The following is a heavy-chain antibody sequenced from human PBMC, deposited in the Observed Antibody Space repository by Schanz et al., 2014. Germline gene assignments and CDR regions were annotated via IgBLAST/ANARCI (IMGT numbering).Heavy chain of an antibody. CDR3: ARGNTIFGVVILGWLDP. CDR2: INPNSGGT. V-gene: IGHV1-2*02. J-gene: IGHJ5*02. CDR1: GGTFGRYT. Sequence: QVQLVQSGAEVKKPGSSVNVSCEASGGTFGRYTISWLRQAPGQGLEWMGWINPNSGGTDYAQKFQGRVTMTSNTSISTAYMEMSRLISDDTAVYYCARGNTIFGVVILGWLDPWGQGTLVTVSS. D-gene: IGHD3-3*01.